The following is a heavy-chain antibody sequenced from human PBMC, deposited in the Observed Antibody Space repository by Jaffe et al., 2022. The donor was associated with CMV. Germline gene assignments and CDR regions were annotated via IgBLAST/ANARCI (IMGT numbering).Heavy chain of an antibody. D-gene: IGHD3-22*01. CDR1: GFTFDDYA. CDR2: ISWNSGSI. J-gene: IGHJ3*02. CDR3: AKVHSSYDSSTAFDI. Sequence: EVQLVESGGGLVQPGRSLRLSCAASGFTFDDYAMHWVRQAPGKGLEWVSGISWNSGSIGYADSVKGRFTISRDNAKNSLYLQMNSLRAEDTALYYCAKVHSSYDSSTAFDIWGQGTMVTVSS. V-gene: IGHV3-9*01.